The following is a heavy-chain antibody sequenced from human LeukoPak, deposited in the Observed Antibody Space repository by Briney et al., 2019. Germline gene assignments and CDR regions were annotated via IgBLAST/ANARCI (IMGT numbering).Heavy chain of an antibody. J-gene: IGHJ5*02. V-gene: IGHV3-11*01. Sequence: GGSLRLSCAASGFTFDDYAMHWVRQAPGKGLEWVSYISGSGRTIYYADSVKGRFTISRDNAKNSLYLRMNSLRAEDTAVYYCARDIVVVPLVMGWFDPWGQGTLVTVSS. CDR1: GFTFDDYA. D-gene: IGHD2-2*01. CDR3: ARDIVVVPLVMGWFDP. CDR2: ISGSGRTI.